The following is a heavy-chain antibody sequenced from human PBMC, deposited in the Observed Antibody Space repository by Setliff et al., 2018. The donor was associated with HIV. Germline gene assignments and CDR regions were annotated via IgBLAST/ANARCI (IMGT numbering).Heavy chain of an antibody. J-gene: IGHJ4*02. Sequence: GGSLRLSCVASGSTFSSYSMNWVRQAPGKGPEWVSSISTSSSFKYYTDSVKGRFTISRDNAKNSLYLQVNSLRVEDSAVYYCASPTYYNFLNWGQGTLVTSPQ. CDR1: GSTFSSYS. V-gene: IGHV3-21*01. CDR3: ASPTYYNFLN. CDR2: ISTSSSFK. D-gene: IGHD3-9*01.